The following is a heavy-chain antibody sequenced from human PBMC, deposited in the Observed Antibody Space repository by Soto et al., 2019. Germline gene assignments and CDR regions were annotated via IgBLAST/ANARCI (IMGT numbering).Heavy chain of an antibody. J-gene: IGHJ4*02. CDR1: GYTFNGHY. Sequence: SVYVSCKDSGYTFNGHYMHWVRQAPGQGLVWMGGIIPIFGTANFAQNSQGRVTITGDKSTSTAYMERSSLRSEDTAVYYCARLQLGITVCPRGDDYWGQGTLVTVSS. CDR3: ARLQLGITVCPRGDDY. CDR2: IIPIFGTA. D-gene: IGHD5-18*01. V-gene: IGHV1-69*06.